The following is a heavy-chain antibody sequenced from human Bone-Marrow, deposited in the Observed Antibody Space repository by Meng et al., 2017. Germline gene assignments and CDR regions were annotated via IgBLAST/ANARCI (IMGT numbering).Heavy chain of an antibody. J-gene: IGHJ4*02. Sequence: QVQLQQWGAGLLKPSETLSLTCAVYGGTFSDYYWSWIRQPPGKGLEWIGEINHSGGTKYTPSLESRVTISIDTSKNQFSLKRSSVTAADTAIYYCARQGDTAMATFDYWGQGTLVTVSS. CDR1: GGTFSDYY. CDR3: ARQGDTAMATFDY. V-gene: IGHV4-34*01. CDR2: INHSGGT. D-gene: IGHD5-18*01.